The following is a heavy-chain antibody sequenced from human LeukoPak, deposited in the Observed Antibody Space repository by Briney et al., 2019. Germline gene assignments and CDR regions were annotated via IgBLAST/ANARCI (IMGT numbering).Heavy chain of an antibody. Sequence: PGGSLRLSCVAPGFTFSSYWMSWVRQAPGKGLEWVANIKHDGSERYYVDSVKGRFTVSRDNAKNSLYLQMNSLRAEDTAVYYCTRRRGDNYWGQGTLVTVSS. CDR2: IKHDGSER. J-gene: IGHJ4*02. CDR3: TRRRGDNY. CDR1: GFTFSSYW. D-gene: IGHD3-16*01. V-gene: IGHV3-7*01.